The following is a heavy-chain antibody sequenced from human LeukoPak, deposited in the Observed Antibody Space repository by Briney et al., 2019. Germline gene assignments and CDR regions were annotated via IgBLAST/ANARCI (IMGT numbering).Heavy chain of an antibody. CDR3: ASAGYSTLYGMDV. J-gene: IGHJ6*02. V-gene: IGHV1-18*01. CDR1: GYTFTSYG. CDR2: ISAYNGDT. Sequence: GASVKVSCKASGYTFTSYGISWVRQAPGQGLGWMGWISAYNGDTNYAQKLQGRVTMTTDTSTSTAYMELRSLRSEDTAVYYCASAGYSTLYGMDVWGQGTTVTVSS. D-gene: IGHD5-18*01.